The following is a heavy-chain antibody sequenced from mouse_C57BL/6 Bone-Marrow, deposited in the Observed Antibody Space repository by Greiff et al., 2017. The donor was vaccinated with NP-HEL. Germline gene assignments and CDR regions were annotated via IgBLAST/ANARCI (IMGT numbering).Heavy chain of an antibody. V-gene: IGHV1-69*01. Sequence: QVQLQQPGAELVMPGASVKLSCKASGYTFTSYWMHWVKQRPGQGLEWIGEIDPSDSYTNYNQKFKGKSTLTVDKSSSTAYMQLSSLTSEDSAVYYCARWYGSSYGYWGQGTTLTVSS. CDR1: GYTFTSYW. J-gene: IGHJ2*01. D-gene: IGHD1-1*01. CDR3: ARWYGSSYGY. CDR2: IDPSDSYT.